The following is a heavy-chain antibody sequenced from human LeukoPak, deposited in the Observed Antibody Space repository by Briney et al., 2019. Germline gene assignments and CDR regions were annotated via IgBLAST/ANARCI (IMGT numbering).Heavy chain of an antibody. J-gene: IGHJ4*02. Sequence: PGGSLRLSCAASAFTFSSYWMDWVRQPPGKGLMWVSLINSEGSSTNYADSVKGRFTISRDNAKNTLYLLMNSLRAEDTAVYYCTSEVRLGYWGQGTLVTVSS. D-gene: IGHD3-9*01. CDR1: AFTFSSYW. V-gene: IGHV3-74*01. CDR2: INSEGSST. CDR3: TSEVRLGY.